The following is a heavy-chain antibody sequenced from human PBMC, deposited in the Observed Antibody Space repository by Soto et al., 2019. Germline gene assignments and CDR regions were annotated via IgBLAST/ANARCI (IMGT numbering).Heavy chain of an antibody. V-gene: IGHV3-48*01. D-gene: IGHD3-10*01. CDR3: ARGIGNYYGSGSYLGLYYYYYYMDV. CDR2: ISSNSSNI. Sequence: GGSLRLSCAASGFTFGNYAMNWVRQAPGKGLEWVSSISSNSSNIYYADSVKGRFTISRDNAKNTLYLQMNSLRAEDTAVYYCARGIGNYYGSGSYLGLYYYYYYMDVWGKGTTVTVSS. J-gene: IGHJ6*03. CDR1: GFTFGNYA.